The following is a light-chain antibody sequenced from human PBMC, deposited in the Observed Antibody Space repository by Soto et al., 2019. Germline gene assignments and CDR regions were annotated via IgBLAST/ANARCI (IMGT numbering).Light chain of an antibody. V-gene: IGLV2-14*01. Sequence: QSALTQPASVSGSPGQSITISCTGTSSDVGAYNYVSWYQQYPCRAPKVIIFEVRKRPSGVSTRFSGSKSGDTASLTISGLQAEDEADYYCSSYRSSTTFVFGTGTKVTVL. J-gene: IGLJ1*01. CDR3: SSYRSSTTFV. CDR1: SSDVGAYNY. CDR2: EVR.